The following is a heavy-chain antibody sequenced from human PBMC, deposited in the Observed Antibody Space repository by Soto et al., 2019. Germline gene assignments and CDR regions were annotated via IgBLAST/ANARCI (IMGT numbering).Heavy chain of an antibody. CDR1: GYSFTSYW. CDR2: IYPGDSDT. J-gene: IGHJ6*02. D-gene: IGHD3-3*01. Sequence: PGESLKISCKGSGYSFTSYWIGWVRQMPGKGLEWMGIIYPGDSDTRYSPSFQGQVTISADKSISTAYLQWSSLKASDTAMCYCARLSPYYDFWSGYLMTGYGMDVWGQGTTVTVSS. CDR3: ARLSPYYDFWSGYLMTGYGMDV. V-gene: IGHV5-51*01.